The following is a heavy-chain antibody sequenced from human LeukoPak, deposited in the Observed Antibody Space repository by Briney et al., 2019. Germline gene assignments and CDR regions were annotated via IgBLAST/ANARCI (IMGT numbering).Heavy chain of an antibody. V-gene: IGHV3-23*01. D-gene: IGHD2-15*01. CDR2: ISGNGHST. CDR1: GFAFSSYD. J-gene: IGHJ3*02. Sequence: GGSLRLSCAASGFAFSSYDMSRVRQAPGKGLEWVSAISGNGHSTYYVDSVKGRFTISRDNSRNTLYLQMNSLRAEDTAVYYCALYCSGGSCYSLGGAFDIWGQGTMVTVSS. CDR3: ALYCSGGSCYSLGGAFDI.